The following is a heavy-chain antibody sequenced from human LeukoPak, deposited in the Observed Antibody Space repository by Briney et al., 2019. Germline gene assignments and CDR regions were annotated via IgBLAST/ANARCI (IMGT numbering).Heavy chain of an antibody. J-gene: IGHJ6*03. V-gene: IGHV4-4*07. CDR2: MYTSGAT. CDR3: AREGPAASTFFYYFMDV. CDR1: GDSISNYY. D-gene: IGHD2-2*01. Sequence: SETLSLTCTVSGDSISNYYWTWIRQPAGKGLEWIGRMYTSGATNYNPSLKSRATMSVDTSKNQLSLRLSSVTAADRAVYYCAREGPAASTFFYYFMDVWGKGTTVTVSS.